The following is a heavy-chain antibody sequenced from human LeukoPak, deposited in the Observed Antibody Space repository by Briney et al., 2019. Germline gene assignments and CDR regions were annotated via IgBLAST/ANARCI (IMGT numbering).Heavy chain of an antibody. J-gene: IGHJ3*02. CDR1: GFTFNNYN. D-gene: IGHD6-19*01. CDR3: ARMYSSGWKKAFDI. V-gene: IGHV3-30*02. Sequence: GGSLRLSCAASGFTFNNYNMNWVRQAPGKGLEWVAFIRYDGSNKYYADSVKGRFTISRDNSKNTLYLQMNSLRTEDTAVYYCARMYSSGWKKAFDIWGQGTMVTVSS. CDR2: IRYDGSNK.